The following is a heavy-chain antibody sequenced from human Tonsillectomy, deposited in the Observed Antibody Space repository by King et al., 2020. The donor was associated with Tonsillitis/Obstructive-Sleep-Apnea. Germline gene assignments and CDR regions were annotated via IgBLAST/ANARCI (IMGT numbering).Heavy chain of an antibody. D-gene: IGHD3-16*01. V-gene: IGHV3-66*01. J-gene: IGHJ4*02. CDR3: ARDMGVNLYFDD. Sequence: VQLVESGGGLVQPGGSLRLSCAASGLSVSSNYMSWVRQAPGKGLEWVSVIYSGGTTYYADSVRGRFTISRDFSKNTLYLQMDSLRAEDTAVYYCARDMGVNLYFDDWSQGTLVTVSS. CDR1: GLSVSSNY. CDR2: IYSGGTT.